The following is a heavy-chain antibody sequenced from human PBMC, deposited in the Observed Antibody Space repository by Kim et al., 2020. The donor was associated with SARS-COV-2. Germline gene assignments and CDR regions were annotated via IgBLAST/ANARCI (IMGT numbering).Heavy chain of an antibody. J-gene: IGHJ4*01. D-gene: IGHD6-19*01. CDR2: ISGSGGTT. V-gene: IGHV3-23*01. CDR3: ARGGYSSGWTGGYYFDY. Sequence: GGSLRLSCAVSGFTFSTYAMSWVRQAPGKGLEWVSVISGSGGTTYYADSVKGRFTISRDNSKNTLYLQMKSLRAEDTAVYYCARGGYSSGWTGGYYFDY. CDR1: GFTFSTYA.